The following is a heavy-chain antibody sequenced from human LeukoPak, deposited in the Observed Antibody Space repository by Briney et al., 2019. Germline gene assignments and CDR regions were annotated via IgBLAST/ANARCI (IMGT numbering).Heavy chain of an antibody. D-gene: IGHD1-26*01. Sequence: SETLSLTCAVDGASLSGFFWNWIRQSPGKGLEWIGEMNKGGGARFNPSLESRVIIEVDTSKNQFTLKVNSVTDADTAVYYCARGSIVGWFDPWGQGTLVTVSS. V-gene: IGHV4-34*01. CDR2: MNKGGGA. J-gene: IGHJ5*02. CDR1: GASLSGFF. CDR3: ARGSIVGWFDP.